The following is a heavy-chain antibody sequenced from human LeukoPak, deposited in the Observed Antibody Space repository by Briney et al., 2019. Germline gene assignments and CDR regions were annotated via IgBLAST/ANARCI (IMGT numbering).Heavy chain of an antibody. CDR3: ANYGDFDY. J-gene: IGHJ4*02. V-gene: IGHV3-30*18. CDR2: ISYDGSNK. D-gene: IGHD4-17*01. Sequence: GGSLRLSCAASGFTFSSYGMHWVRQAPGKGLEWVAVISYDGSNKYYADSVKGRFTISRDNSKNTLYLQMNSLRAEDTAVYYCANYGDFDYWGKGTLVTVSS. CDR1: GFTFSSYG.